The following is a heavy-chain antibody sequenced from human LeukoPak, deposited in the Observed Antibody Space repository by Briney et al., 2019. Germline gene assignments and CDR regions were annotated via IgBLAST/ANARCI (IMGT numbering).Heavy chain of an antibody. CDR2: IYYSGST. CDR1: GGSISSRDHY. CDR3: ARTTEILSALNY. D-gene: IGHD2/OR15-2a*01. Sequence: SETLSLTCNVSGGSISSRDHYWRWIRQPPGKGLEWIGYIYYSGSTYYNPSLKSRATISVDTSHNQFSLKLSSVTAADTAVYFCARTTEILSALNYWGQGTLVTVSS. V-gene: IGHV4-30-4*01. J-gene: IGHJ4*02.